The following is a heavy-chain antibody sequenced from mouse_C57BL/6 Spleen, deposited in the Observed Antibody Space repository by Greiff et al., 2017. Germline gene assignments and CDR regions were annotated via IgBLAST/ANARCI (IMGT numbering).Heavy chain of an antibody. J-gene: IGHJ2*01. CDR2: ISDGGSYT. Sequence: EVKLVEPGGGLVKPGGSLKLSCAASGYTFSSYAMSWVRQTPGKRLEWVATISDGGSYTYYPDNVKGRITIARDNAKNNPYLQMSHLKSEDTAMYYCARDYYGTFDYWGQDTTLTVSS. D-gene: IGHD1-1*01. V-gene: IGHV5-4*01. CDR3: ARDYYGTFDY. CDR1: GYTFSSYA.